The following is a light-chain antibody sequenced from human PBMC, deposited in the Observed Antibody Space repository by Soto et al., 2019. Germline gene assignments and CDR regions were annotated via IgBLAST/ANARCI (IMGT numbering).Light chain of an antibody. CDR2: WAS. V-gene: IGKV4-1*01. Sequence: TPPPHAPASSPRVRATINCKSTQSGFASFNNKDYLALYQQKPGGPPRLLIYWASTRESGVPYRFSGSGSGTDFTLTIISRHDHEVFVEYYHQHYSCSFTFGGGTKVDIK. CDR1: QSGFASFNNKDY. CDR3: HQHYSCSFT. J-gene: IGKJ4*02.